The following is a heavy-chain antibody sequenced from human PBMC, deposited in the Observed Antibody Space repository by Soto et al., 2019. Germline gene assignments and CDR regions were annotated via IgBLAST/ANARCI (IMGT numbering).Heavy chain of an antibody. D-gene: IGHD5-18*01. Sequence: QVQVVESGGGVVQPGRSLRLSCAASGFTFGSYGMHWVRQAPGKGLEWVAVISYDGTNKYYADSVKGRFTISRDNSKNTLYLQMNSLRAEDTAVYYCAKDRIQLKFYDYYGMDVWGQGTTVTVSS. CDR1: GFTFGSYG. J-gene: IGHJ6*02. V-gene: IGHV3-30*18. CDR3: AKDRIQLKFYDYYGMDV. CDR2: ISYDGTNK.